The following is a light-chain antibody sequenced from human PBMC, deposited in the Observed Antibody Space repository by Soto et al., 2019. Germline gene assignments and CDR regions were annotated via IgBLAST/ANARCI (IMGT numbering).Light chain of an antibody. J-gene: IGLJ2*01. Sequence: VLTQPPSASGTPGQRVTISCSGSSTNIGSNYVYWYQQLPGTAPKLLIYRNNQRPSGVPDRFSGSKSGTSASLAISGLRSEDEADYYCAAWDDSLSGRVFGGGTKLTVL. CDR2: RNN. V-gene: IGLV1-47*01. CDR1: STNIGSNY. CDR3: AAWDDSLSGRV.